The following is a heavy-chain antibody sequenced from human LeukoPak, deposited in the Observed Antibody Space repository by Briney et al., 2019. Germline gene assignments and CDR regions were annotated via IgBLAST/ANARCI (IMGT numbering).Heavy chain of an antibody. D-gene: IGHD3-10*01. CDR3: AKAARIYYGSGSYYNVPDY. J-gene: IGHJ4*02. V-gene: IGHV3-23*01. CDR2: ISGST. CDR1: GFTFSSYA. Sequence: PGGSLRLSCAASGFTFSSYAMSWVRQAPGKGLEWVSAISGSTYYADSVKGRFTISRDNSKNTLYLQMNSLRAEGTAVYYCAKAARIYYGSGSYYNVPDYWGQGTLVTVSS.